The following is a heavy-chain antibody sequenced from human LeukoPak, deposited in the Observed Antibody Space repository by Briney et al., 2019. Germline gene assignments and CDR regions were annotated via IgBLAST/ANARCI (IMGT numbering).Heavy chain of an antibody. CDR3: ARDPGTLPAAIGYCYYGMDV. CDR2: ISWNSGRI. CDR1: GFIFENYA. Sequence: GRSLRLSCAASGFIFENYAMHWVRQAPGKGLEWVSGISWNSGRIGYADSVKGRFIISRDNAKNSLYLQMNSLKTEDTALYYCARDPGTLPAAIGYCYYGMDVWGQGTTVTVSS. J-gene: IGHJ6*02. D-gene: IGHD2-2*02. V-gene: IGHV3-9*01.